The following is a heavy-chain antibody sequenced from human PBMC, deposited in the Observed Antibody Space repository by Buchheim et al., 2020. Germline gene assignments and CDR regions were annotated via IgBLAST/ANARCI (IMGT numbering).Heavy chain of an antibody. V-gene: IGHV3-23*01. CDR3: AKDPRKPGYCSGGSCLDDAFDI. CDR2: ISGSGGST. D-gene: IGHD2-15*01. J-gene: IGHJ3*02. Sequence: EVQLLESGGGLVQPGGSLRLSCAASGFTFSSYAMSWVRQAPGKGLEWVSAISGSGGSTYYADSVKGRFTISRDNSKNTLYLQMNSLRAEDTAVYYCAKDPRKPGYCSGGSCLDDAFDIWGQGT. CDR1: GFTFSSYA.